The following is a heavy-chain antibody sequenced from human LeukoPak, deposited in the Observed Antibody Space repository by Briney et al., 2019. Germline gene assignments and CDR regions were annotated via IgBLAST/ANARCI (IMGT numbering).Heavy chain of an antibody. D-gene: IGHD2-2*01. J-gene: IGHJ5*02. V-gene: IGHV3-23*01. CDR1: GFTFNSHA. CDR2: ISGGGGST. CDR3: AKDPQFVVVPAAHNNWFDP. Sequence: GGSLRLSCAASGFTFNSHAMSWVRHAPGKGLEWVLAISGGGGSTYYADSVKGRFTISRDNSKNTLYLQMNSLRAEDTAVYYCAKDPQFVVVPAAHNNWFDPWGQGTLVTVSS.